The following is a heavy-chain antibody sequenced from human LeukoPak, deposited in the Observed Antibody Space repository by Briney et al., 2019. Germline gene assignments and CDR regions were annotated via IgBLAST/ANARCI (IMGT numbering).Heavy chain of an antibody. CDR1: GFTFSSYS. Sequence: AGGTLRPSCAASGFTFSSYSMNWVRQAPGKGLEWVSYISSSSSTIYYADSVRGRSTISRATAKNSPLLQMNSLSAEATAVYYCARDRYGSSTSCYRSDFDYWGQGTLVTVSS. J-gene: IGHJ4*02. CDR3: ARDRYGSSTSCYRSDFDY. V-gene: IGHV3-48*04. D-gene: IGHD2-2*02. CDR2: ISSSSSTI.